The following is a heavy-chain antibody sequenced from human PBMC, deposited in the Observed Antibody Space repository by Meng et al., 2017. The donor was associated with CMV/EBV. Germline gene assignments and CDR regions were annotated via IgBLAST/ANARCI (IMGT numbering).Heavy chain of an antibody. CDR3: ARDPDDFWSGYPPGYGMDV. D-gene: IGHD3-3*01. CDR1: GFTFSSYS. V-gene: IGHV3-30-3*01. J-gene: IGHJ6*02. CDR2: ISYDGSNK. Sequence: GESLKISCAASGFTFSSYSMHLVRQAPGKGLVWVAFISYDGSNKYYADSIKGRFTISRDNSKNTLYLQMNSLRAEDTSVYYCARDPDDFWSGYPPGYGMDVWGQGTTVTVSS.